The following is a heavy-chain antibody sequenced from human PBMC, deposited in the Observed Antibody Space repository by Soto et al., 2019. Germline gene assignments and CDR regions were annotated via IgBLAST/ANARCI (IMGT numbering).Heavy chain of an antibody. J-gene: IGHJ6*02. Sequence: QVQLQQSGPGLVKPSQTLSLTCAISGDSVSSNSAAWNWIRQSPSRGLEWLGRAYYRSQWYYDSAVFVRSRITVIPDTSKNQFSQQLSSVTPEDTAVYFCTKQQGDSRTYNGMDVWCQGTTVIVS. CDR3: TKQQGDSRTYNGMDV. CDR1: GDSVSSNSAA. V-gene: IGHV6-1*01. D-gene: IGHD2-21*02. CDR2: AYYRSQWYY.